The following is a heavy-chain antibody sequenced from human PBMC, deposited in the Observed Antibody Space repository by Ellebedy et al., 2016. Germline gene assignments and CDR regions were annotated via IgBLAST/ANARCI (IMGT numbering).Heavy chain of an antibody. D-gene: IGHD3-22*01. V-gene: IGHV3-30*18. CDR2: ISYDGSNK. J-gene: IGHJ4*02. Sequence: GGSLRLXXAASGFTFSSYGMHWVRQAPGKGLEWVAVISYDGSNKYYADSVKGRFTISRDNSKNTLYLQMNSLRAEDTAVYYCAKDLMYDSSGYPDYWGQGTLVTVSS. CDR3: AKDLMYDSSGYPDY. CDR1: GFTFSSYG.